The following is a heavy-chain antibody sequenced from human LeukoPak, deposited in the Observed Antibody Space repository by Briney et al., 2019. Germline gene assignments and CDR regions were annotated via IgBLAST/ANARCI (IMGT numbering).Heavy chain of an antibody. J-gene: IGHJ4*02. CDR2: ISYDGSLK. V-gene: IGHV3-30*04. Sequence: GGSLRLSCAASGFTLNVYAMHWVRQAPGKGLKWVAIISYDGSLKYYADSVKGRFTISRDNSKNTLFLEMNSLRTEDTAVYYCARDSQLWLPSAADYWGQGTLVTVSS. CDR3: ARDSQLWLPSAADY. CDR1: GFTLNVYA. D-gene: IGHD5-18*01.